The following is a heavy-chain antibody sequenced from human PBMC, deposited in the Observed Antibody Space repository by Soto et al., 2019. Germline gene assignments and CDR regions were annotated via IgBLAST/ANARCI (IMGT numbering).Heavy chain of an antibody. V-gene: IGHV1-69*06. CDR3: ASAYVWGSYRPAYYFDY. CDR1: GGTFSSYA. J-gene: IGHJ4*02. CDR2: IIPIFGTA. D-gene: IGHD3-16*02. Sequence: ASVTVSCKASGGTFSSYAISWVRQAPGQGLEWMGGIIPIFGTANYAQKFQGRVTITADKSTSTAYMELSSLRSEDTAVYYCASAYVWGSYRPAYYFDYWGQGTLVTVSS.